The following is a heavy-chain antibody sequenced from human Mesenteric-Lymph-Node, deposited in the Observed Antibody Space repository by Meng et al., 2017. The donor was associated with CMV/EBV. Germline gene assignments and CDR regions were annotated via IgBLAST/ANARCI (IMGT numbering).Heavy chain of an antibody. CDR3: AKGTHKYYDSSGYLDY. J-gene: IGHJ4*02. V-gene: IGHV3-21*01. CDR2: ISSGSSYI. CDR1: GFTFSNYN. Sequence: GESLKISCAASGFTFSNYNMNWVRQAPGKGLEWVSSISSGSSYIYYADSVKGRFTISRDNAKDSLYLQMNSLRAEDTAVYYCAKGTHKYYDSSGYLDYWGQGTLVTVSS. D-gene: IGHD3-22*01.